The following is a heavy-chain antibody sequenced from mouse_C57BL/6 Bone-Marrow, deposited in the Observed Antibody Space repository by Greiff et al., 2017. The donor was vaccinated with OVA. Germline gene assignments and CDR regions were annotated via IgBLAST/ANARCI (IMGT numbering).Heavy chain of an antibody. CDR2: IDPSDSYT. CDR3: ARNWEDWYFDV. Sequence: VQLQQPGAELVRPGTSVKLSCKASGYTFTSYWMHWVKQRPGQGLEWIGVIDPSDSYTNYNQKFKGKATLTVDTSSSTAYMQLSSLTSEDSAVYYCARNWEDWYFDVWGTGTTVTVSS. CDR1: GYTFTSYW. V-gene: IGHV1-59*01. D-gene: IGHD4-1*01. J-gene: IGHJ1*03.